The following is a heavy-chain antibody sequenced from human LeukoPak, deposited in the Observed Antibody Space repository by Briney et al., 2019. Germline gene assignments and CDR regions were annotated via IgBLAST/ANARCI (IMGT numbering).Heavy chain of an antibody. CDR3: ARGGQQTSFDY. V-gene: IGHV4-34*01. CDR1: GGSFSGFY. CDR2: INHSGST. D-gene: IGHD6-13*01. J-gene: IGHJ4*02. Sequence: SETLSLTCAVYGGSFSGFYWSWIREPPGKGLEWIGEINHSGSTNYNPSLKSRVTISVDTSKNQFSLKLSSVTAADTAVYYCARGGQQTSFDYWGQGTPVTVSS.